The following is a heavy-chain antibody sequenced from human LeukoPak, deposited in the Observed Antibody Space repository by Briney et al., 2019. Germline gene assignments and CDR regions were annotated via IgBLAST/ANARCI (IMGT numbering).Heavy chain of an antibody. CDR1: GGSINSGNYY. J-gene: IGHJ3*02. CDR3: AREARNYYDSSGYAFDI. V-gene: IGHV4-39*07. D-gene: IGHD3-22*01. CDR2: IYYSGST. Sequence: SETLSLTCTVSGGSINSGNYYWGWIRQPPGKGLEWIGTIYYSGSTYYNPSLKSRVTISVDTSKNQFSLKLSSVTAADTAVYYCAREARNYYDSSGYAFDIWGQGTMVTVSS.